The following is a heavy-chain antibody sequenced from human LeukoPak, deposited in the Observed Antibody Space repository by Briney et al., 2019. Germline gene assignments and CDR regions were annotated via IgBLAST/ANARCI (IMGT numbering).Heavy chain of an antibody. CDR2: MNPNSGAT. Sequence: GASVKVSCKASGYTFTSYDFNWLRQATGQGPEWMGWMNPNSGATGYAQKFQGRLTMTRDTSTSTVYMELSSLRSEDTAVYFCARELELYSSSSITDYWGQGTLVTVSS. V-gene: IGHV1-8*01. D-gene: IGHD6-6*01. CDR1: GYTFTSYD. CDR3: ARELELYSSSSITDY. J-gene: IGHJ4*02.